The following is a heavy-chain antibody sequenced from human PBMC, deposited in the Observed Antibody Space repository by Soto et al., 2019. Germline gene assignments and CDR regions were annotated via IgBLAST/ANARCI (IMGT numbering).Heavy chain of an antibody. CDR1: GFTFSTYA. CDR2: ITNSGGST. J-gene: IGHJ3*01. V-gene: IGHV3-23*01. CDR3: ANHRLRGSNPAGAFDL. Sequence: PVGSLRLSCADSGFTFSTYAMTWIRQAPGKGLEWVSTITNSGGSTYYADSVKGRFTLSRDNSKNTLYLQMNSLRVEDTAVYYCANHRLRGSNPAGAFDLWGQGTMVTASS. D-gene: IGHD1-26*01.